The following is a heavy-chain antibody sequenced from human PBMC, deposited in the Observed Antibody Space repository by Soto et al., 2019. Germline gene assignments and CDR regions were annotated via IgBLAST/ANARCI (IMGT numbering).Heavy chain of an antibody. CDR3: ARGLGLMYVDV. CDR2: INHSGST. V-gene: IGHV4-34*01. CDR1: GGSFSGYY. J-gene: IGHJ6*03. Sequence: SETLSLTCAVYGGSFSGYYWSWIRQPPGKGLEWIGEINHSGSTNYNPSLKSRVTISVDTSKNQFSLKLSSVTAADTAVYYCARGLGLMYVDVWGKGTTVTVSS. D-gene: IGHD2-8*01.